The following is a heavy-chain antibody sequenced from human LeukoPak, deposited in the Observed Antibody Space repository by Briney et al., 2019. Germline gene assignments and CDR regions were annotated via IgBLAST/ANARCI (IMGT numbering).Heavy chain of an antibody. Sequence: ASVKVSCKASGYSFTAYYIHWVRQAPGQGLEWMGWINPNRGGTNYAQKFQGRVTMTRDTSISTAYMELSRLRSEDTAVYYCFLASGDYWGREPWSPSPQ. V-gene: IGHV1-2*02. CDR1: GYSFTAYY. CDR3: FLASGDY. J-gene: IGHJ4*02. D-gene: IGHD2/OR15-2a*01. CDR2: INPNRGGT.